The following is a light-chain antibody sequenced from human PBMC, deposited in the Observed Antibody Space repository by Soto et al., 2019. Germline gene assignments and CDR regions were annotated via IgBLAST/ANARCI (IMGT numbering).Light chain of an antibody. V-gene: IGKV1-39*01. Sequence: DIQMTQSPSSLSASVGDRVTITCRASQSISNYLNWYQQKPGKAPKLLIYAASSMQSGVPSRFSGSGSETDFTLTISSLQPDDSATYCCQQSFSPLWTFGQGTKVEV. CDR2: AAS. J-gene: IGKJ1*01. CDR1: QSISNY. CDR3: QQSFSPLWT.